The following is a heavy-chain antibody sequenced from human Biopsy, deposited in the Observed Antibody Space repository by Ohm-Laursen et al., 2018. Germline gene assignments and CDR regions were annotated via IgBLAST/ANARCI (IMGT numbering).Heavy chain of an antibody. CDR1: GFTFSSYG. CDR3: VRGRSMDV. CDR2: MSYDGTQK. J-gene: IGHJ6*02. V-gene: IGHV3-30*03. Sequence: SLRLSCSASGFTFSSYGMHWVRQAPGKGLEWVATMSYDGTQKYYGDSVKGRFTISRDNSKNTLYLQMNSLRAEDTAVYYCVRGRSMDVWGQGTTVTVSS.